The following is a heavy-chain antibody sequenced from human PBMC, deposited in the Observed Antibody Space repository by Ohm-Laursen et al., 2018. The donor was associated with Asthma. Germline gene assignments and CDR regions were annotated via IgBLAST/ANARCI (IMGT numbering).Heavy chain of an antibody. V-gene: IGHV3-7*02. Sequence: SLRLSCTASGFPFNTSWMTWVRQVPGKGLEWVANIKPDGTENAYLDSVRGRFTISKDNSKNTLYLQMNSLRAEDTAVYYCARSIQSYIAVAGTPDYWGQGTLVTVSS. D-gene: IGHD6-19*01. CDR2: IKPDGTEN. J-gene: IGHJ4*02. CDR1: GFPFNTSW. CDR3: ARSIQSYIAVAGTPDY.